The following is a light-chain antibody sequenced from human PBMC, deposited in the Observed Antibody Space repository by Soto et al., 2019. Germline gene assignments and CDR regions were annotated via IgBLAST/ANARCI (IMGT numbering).Light chain of an antibody. CDR3: QQYNNWPPT. V-gene: IGKV3-15*01. CDR2: GAS. J-gene: IGKJ1*01. CDR1: QSVSSN. Sequence: EIVMTQSPATLSVSPGERATLSCRASQSVSSNLAWYQQKPGQAPRLLIYGASTRATGIPARFSGSGSGTEYTLTISSLQSEDFEVYYCQQYNNWPPTLGQGTKVEIK.